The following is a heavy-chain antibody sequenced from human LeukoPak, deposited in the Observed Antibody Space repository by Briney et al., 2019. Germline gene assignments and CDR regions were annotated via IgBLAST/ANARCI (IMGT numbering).Heavy chain of an antibody. Sequence: SETLSLTCTVSGGSVSSYYWSWIRQPPGKGLEWIGCIHYSGSTDFNPSLRSRITISVDTSKNQFSLKMNSVTAADTAIYYCARVQWLPLDVFNFWGQGTMVTVSS. CDR1: GGSVSSYY. J-gene: IGHJ3*01. CDR3: ARVQWLPLDVFNF. D-gene: IGHD6-19*01. V-gene: IGHV4-59*02. CDR2: IHYSGST.